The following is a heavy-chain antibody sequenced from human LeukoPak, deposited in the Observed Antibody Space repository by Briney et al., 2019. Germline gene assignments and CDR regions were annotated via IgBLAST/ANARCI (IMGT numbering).Heavy chain of an antibody. V-gene: IGHV4-59*01. CDR2: IYNSGST. CDR1: GDSISSYY. J-gene: IGHJ4*02. D-gene: IGHD3-10*01. Sequence: SETLSLTCTVSGDSISSYYWIWIRQPPEKGLEWIGDIYNSGSTSYNPSLKSRVTISVDTSKNQFSLKLSSVAAADTAVYYCARVANRGGRGYSYYFDYWGQGTLVTVSS. CDR3: ARVANRGGRGYSYYFDY.